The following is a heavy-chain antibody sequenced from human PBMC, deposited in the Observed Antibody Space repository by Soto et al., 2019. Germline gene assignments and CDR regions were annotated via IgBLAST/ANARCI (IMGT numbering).Heavy chain of an antibody. CDR3: ARACLGRLPRRADYYYAMDV. J-gene: IGHJ6*02. D-gene: IGHD3-16*01. V-gene: IGHV3-13*05. CDR2: IGEADDP. Sequence: EVQLVESGGGSVQPGESLRLSCAASGFYFRDYDMHWVRQRTGKGLERVSGIGEADDPYYIASVKGRLSVSRYNAQNSLYRQMSIGKYADSAVYFCARACLGRLPRRADYYYAMDVWGRGTTVTVSS. CDR1: GFYFRDYD.